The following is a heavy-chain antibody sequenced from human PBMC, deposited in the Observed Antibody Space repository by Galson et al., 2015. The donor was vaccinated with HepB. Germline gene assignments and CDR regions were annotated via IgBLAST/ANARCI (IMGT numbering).Heavy chain of an antibody. Sequence: SLRLSCAASGFTFSSYGMHWVRQAPGKGLEWVAVIWYDGSNKYYADSVKGRFTISRDNSKNTLYLQMNSLRAEDTAVYYCARDGPDIVVVPAAIDDYYYYMDVWGKGTTVTVSS. V-gene: IGHV3-33*01. CDR2: IWYDGSNK. CDR3: ARDGPDIVVVPAAIDDYYYYMDV. J-gene: IGHJ6*03. CDR1: GFTFSSYG. D-gene: IGHD2-2*01.